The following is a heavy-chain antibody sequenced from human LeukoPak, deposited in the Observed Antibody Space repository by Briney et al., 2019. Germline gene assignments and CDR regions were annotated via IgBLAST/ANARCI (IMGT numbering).Heavy chain of an antibody. V-gene: IGHV3-30-3*01. Sequence: GGSLGLSCAASGFTFSSYAMHWVRQAPGKGLEWVAVISYDGSNKYYADSVKGRFTISRDNSKNTLYLQMNSLRAEDTAVYYCARVDYDFWSGYFHDYYYYYGMDVWGQGTTVTVSS. J-gene: IGHJ6*02. D-gene: IGHD3-3*01. CDR1: GFTFSSYA. CDR2: ISYDGSNK. CDR3: ARVDYDFWSGYFHDYYYYYGMDV.